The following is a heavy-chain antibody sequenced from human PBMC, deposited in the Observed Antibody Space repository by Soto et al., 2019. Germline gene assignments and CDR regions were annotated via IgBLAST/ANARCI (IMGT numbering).Heavy chain of an antibody. CDR2: IDPSDSYT. J-gene: IGHJ4*02. CDR1: GYSFTSYW. D-gene: IGHD2-2*01. CDR3: ARRHCSSTSCTHTDY. Sequence: GESLKISCKGSGYSFTSYWISWVRQMPGKGLEWMGRIDPSDSYTNYSPSFQGHVTISADKSISTAYLQWSSLKASDTAMYYCARRHCSSTSCTHTDYWGQGTLVTVSS. V-gene: IGHV5-10-1*01.